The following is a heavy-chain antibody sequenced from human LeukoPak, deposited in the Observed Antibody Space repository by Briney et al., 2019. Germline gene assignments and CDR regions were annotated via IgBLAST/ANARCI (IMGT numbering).Heavy chain of an antibody. V-gene: IGHV1-18*01. CDR1: CYTFTSYG. CDR2: ISAYNGNT. CDR3: ARAGGYCGRISCPYYFDY. J-gene: IGHJ4*02. D-gene: IGHD2-15*01. Sequence: GSVKVSCKAPCYTFTSYGISWVRQAPGQGLEWMGWISAYNGNTNYAQKLQGRVTMTTDTSTSTAYMELRSLRSDDTAVYYCARAGGYCGRISCPYYFDYWGQGSLVAVSS.